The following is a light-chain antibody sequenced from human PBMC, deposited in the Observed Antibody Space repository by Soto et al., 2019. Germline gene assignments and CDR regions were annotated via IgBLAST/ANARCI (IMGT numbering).Light chain of an antibody. V-gene: IGKV3-15*01. J-gene: IGKJ3*01. CDR2: NAA. Sequence: EIVLTQFPATLSLSPGERATLSCRASQRIDTSLAWYQQRPGQAPRLLLYNAATRATGIPARFSGRGFGTEFTLTISSLQSEDFALYYCQQYYKWPPFTFGPGTKVDI. CDR3: QQYYKWPPFT. CDR1: QRIDTS.